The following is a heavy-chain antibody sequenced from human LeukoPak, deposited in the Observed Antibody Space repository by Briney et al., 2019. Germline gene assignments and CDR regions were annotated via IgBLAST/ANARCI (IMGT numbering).Heavy chain of an antibody. D-gene: IGHD1-26*01. Sequence: PGGSLRLSCAASGFTFSSYWMSWVRQAPGKGLEGVSYISSSSSTIYYADSVKGRFTISRDNAKNSLYLKMNSLRAEDTAVYYXXXXXXVGATDYYYMDVWGKGTTVTVSS. CDR1: GFTFSSYW. J-gene: IGHJ6*03. CDR2: ISSSSSTI. CDR3: XXXXXVGATDYYYMDV. V-gene: IGHV3-48*01.